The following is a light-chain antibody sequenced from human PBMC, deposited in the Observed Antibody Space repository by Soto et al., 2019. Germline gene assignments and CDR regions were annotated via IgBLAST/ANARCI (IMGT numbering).Light chain of an antibody. CDR2: MAS. CDR1: QSVSTW. J-gene: IGKJ1*01. Sequence: EIQMTQSPSTVSASVGDRVTITCRASQSVSTWLAWYQQKPGKAPQVLISMASTLESGVPSRFSGSGSGTEFTLTISSLQPDDFATYYCQQYNSHSPWTFGQGTKVAIK. CDR3: QQYNSHSPWT. V-gene: IGKV1-5*03.